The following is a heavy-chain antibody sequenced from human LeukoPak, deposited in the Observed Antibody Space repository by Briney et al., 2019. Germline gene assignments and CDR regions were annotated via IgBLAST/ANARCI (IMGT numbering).Heavy chain of an antibody. CDR2: MNPNSGNT. CDR3: ARARANSDFDY. CDR1: GYTFTSYA. J-gene: IGHJ4*02. D-gene: IGHD1-26*01. Sequence: ASVKVSCKASGYTFTSYAINWVRQATGQGLEWMGWMNPNSGNTGYAQKFQGRVTITRNTSISTAYMELSSLRSEDTAVYYCARARANSDFDYWGQGTLVTVSS. V-gene: IGHV1-8*03.